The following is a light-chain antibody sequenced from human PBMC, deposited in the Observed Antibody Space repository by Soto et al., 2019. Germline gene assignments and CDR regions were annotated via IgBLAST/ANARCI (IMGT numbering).Light chain of an antibody. CDR1: QSVRSTH. CDR3: QQYDGSST. V-gene: IGKV3-20*01. CDR2: AAS. Sequence: EVVLRQSPCTLSLAPGEIATLSCRASQSVRSTHLAWYQQKPGQVPRLLIYAASSRATGIPDRFSGSGSGTDFTLTISRLEPEDFAVYYCQQYDGSSTFGQGTKVDIK. J-gene: IGKJ1*01.